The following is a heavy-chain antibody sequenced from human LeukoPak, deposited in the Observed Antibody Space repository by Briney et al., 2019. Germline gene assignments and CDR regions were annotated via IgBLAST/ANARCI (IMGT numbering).Heavy chain of an antibody. CDR1: GFTFSSYE. D-gene: IGHD6-13*01. V-gene: IGHV3-48*03. CDR2: ISSSSSTI. J-gene: IGHJ6*02. CDR3: ARGSSSWDV. Sequence: PGGSLRPSCAASGFTFSSYEMNWVRQAPGKGLEWVSYISSSSSTIYYADSVKGRFTISRDNAKNSLYLQMNSLRAEDTAVYYCARGSSSWDVWGQGTTVTVSS.